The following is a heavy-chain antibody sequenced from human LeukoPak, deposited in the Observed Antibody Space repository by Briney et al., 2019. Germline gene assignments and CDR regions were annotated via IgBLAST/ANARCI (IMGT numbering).Heavy chain of an antibody. CDR1: GYTFSGYA. J-gene: IGHJ4*02. V-gene: IGHV1-3*01. CDR2: IDADNGDT. D-gene: IGHD6-19*01. Sequence: ASVRVSCKASGYTFSGYAIHWVRQAPGQRFEWVGWIDADNGDTRYSQKFQGRVTITRDTSASTVYMELSSLRSEDTAVYYCARGSTSDWPLDHWGQETLVTISS. CDR3: ARGSTSDWPLDH.